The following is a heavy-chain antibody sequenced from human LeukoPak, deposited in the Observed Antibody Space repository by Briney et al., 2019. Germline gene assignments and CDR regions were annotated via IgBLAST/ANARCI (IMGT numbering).Heavy chain of an antibody. V-gene: IGHV3-9*01. CDR2: ISWNSGSI. D-gene: IGHD2-2*01. CDR1: GFTFDDCA. CDR3: ATDPRYCSSTSCYFGWFDP. Sequence: GGSLRLSCAASGFTFDDCAMHWVRQAPGKGLEWVSGISWNSGSIGYADSVKGRFTISRDNAKNSLYLQMNSLRAEDTAVYYCATDPRYCSSTSCYFGWFDPWGQGTLVTVSS. J-gene: IGHJ5*02.